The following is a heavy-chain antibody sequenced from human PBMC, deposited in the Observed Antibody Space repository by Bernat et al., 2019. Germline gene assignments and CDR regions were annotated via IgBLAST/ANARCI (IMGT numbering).Heavy chain of an antibody. V-gene: IGHV3-15*07. J-gene: IGHJ4*02. D-gene: IGHD3-10*01. CDR2: IESKTDGGTT. Sequence: EVQLVESGGGLVKPGGSLRLSCAASGFTFSNAWMNWVRQAPGKGLEWVSRIESKTDGGTTDYAAPGKGRLTISRDDSKNTLYLQMNSLKTEDTAVYYCTTVEKWELLWFGELLGVDYWGQGTLVTVSS. CDR3: TTVEKWELLWFGELLGVDY. CDR1: GFTFSNAW.